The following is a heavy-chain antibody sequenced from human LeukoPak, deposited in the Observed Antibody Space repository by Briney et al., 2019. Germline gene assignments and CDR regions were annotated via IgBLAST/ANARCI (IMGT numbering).Heavy chain of an antibody. J-gene: IGHJ6*02. D-gene: IGHD3-22*01. CDR2: INAGNGNT. CDR1: GGTFSSYA. Sequence: ASVKVSCKASGGTFSSYAISWVRQAPGQRLEWMGWINAGNGNTKYSQKFQGRVTITRDTSASTAYMELSSLRSEDTAVYYCASSITMIVVESYGMDVWGQGTTVTVSS. V-gene: IGHV1-3*01. CDR3: ASSITMIVVESYGMDV.